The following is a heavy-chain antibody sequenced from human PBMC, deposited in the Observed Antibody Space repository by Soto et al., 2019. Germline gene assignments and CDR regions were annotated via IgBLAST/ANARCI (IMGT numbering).Heavy chain of an antibody. Sequence: GGSLRLSCAASGVTFSSYGMAWVRQAPGQGLEWVSAISGGGTDTYYPDSMKGRFTISRDNSKNTLYLQMNSLSPEDTALYYCAASSGWRALHYWGQGIVVTVSS. CDR1: GVTFSSYG. CDR2: ISGGGTDT. J-gene: IGHJ4*02. CDR3: AASSGWRALHY. D-gene: IGHD6-19*01. V-gene: IGHV3-23*01.